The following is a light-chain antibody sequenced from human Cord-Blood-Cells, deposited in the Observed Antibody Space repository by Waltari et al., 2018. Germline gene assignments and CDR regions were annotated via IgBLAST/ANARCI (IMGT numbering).Light chain of an antibody. Sequence: QSALTQPPSASGSPGQSVTISCPGTSSDVGGYNYVSWYQQHPGKAPKPMIYEVSKRPSGVPERFSGSKSGNPASLTVSGLQAEDEADYYCSSYAGSNNVVFGGGTKLTVL. CDR1: SSDVGGYNY. J-gene: IGLJ2*01. V-gene: IGLV2-8*01. CDR3: SSYAGSNNVV. CDR2: EVS.